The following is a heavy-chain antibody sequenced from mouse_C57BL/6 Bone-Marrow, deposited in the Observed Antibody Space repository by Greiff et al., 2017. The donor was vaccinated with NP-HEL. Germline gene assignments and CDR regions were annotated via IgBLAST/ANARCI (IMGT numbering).Heavy chain of an antibody. V-gene: IGHV1-7*01. J-gene: IGHJ2*01. Sequence: QVQLQQPGAELVRPGSSVKLSCKASGYTFTSYWMDWVKQRPGQGLEWIGYINPSSGYTKYNQKFKDKATLTADKSSSTAYMQLSSLTYEDSAVYYCARGNWRVDYWGQGTTLTVSS. CDR2: INPSSGYT. D-gene: IGHD2-1*01. CDR3: ARGNWRVDY. CDR1: GYTFTSYW.